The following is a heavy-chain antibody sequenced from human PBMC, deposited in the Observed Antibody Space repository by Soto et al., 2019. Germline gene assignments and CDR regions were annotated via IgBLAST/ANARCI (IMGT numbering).Heavy chain of an antibody. CDR3: ARVPVLGVVIGYFDF. V-gene: IGHV3-66*01. CDR2: IYSGGTT. D-gene: IGHD3-16*02. CDR1: GFTVSSNY. J-gene: IGHJ4*02. Sequence: GSLRLSCAASGFTVSSNYMSWVRQAPGKGLEWVSVIYSGGTTYYADSVKGRFTISRDNSKNTLFLQMTSLRAEDTAVYYCARVPVLGVVIGYFDFWGQGTQVTVSS.